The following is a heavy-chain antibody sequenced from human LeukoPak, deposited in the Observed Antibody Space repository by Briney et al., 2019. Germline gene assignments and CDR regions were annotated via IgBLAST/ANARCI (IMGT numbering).Heavy chain of an antibody. Sequence: GGSLRLSCSAPGFTFSTYWMSWVRQAPGKGLEWVAIISYDGSNKYYADSVRGRFTISKDNSQNTLYLQMNSLRAEDTAVYYCASHRGDYATGYFDYWGQGTLVTVSS. CDR1: GFTFSTYW. V-gene: IGHV3-30*03. CDR3: ASHRGDYATGYFDY. D-gene: IGHD1-1*01. CDR2: ISYDGSNK. J-gene: IGHJ4*02.